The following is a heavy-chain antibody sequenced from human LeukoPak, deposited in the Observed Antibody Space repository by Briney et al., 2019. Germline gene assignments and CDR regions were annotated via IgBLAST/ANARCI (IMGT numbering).Heavy chain of an antibody. CDR2: MNPNSGNT. J-gene: IGHJ6*02. Sequence: ASVKVSCKASGYTFTSYDINWVRQATGQGLEWMGWMNPNSGNTGYAQKFQGRVTMTRNTSISTAYMELSSLRSEDTAVYYCAREGAVGGYYYYYGMDVWGQGTTVTVSS. D-gene: IGHD2-15*01. CDR3: AREGAVGGYYYYYGMDV. V-gene: IGHV1-8*01. CDR1: GYTFTSYD.